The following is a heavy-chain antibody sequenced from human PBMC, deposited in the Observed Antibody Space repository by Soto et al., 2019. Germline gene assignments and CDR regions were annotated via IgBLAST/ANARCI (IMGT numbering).Heavy chain of an antibody. V-gene: IGHV3-23*01. J-gene: IGHJ5*02. CDR1: EFTFSTYA. Sequence: EVQLLESGGGLVQPGGSLRVSCAASEFTFSTYAMTWVRQAPGRGLEWVSRISGSGGSTYYADSVRGRFTISRDNSKNTLYLQMNSLRAEDTAVYYCAKGGHYDFLSGSQYNWFDPWGQGTLVTVSS. D-gene: IGHD3-3*01. CDR3: AKGGHYDFLSGSQYNWFDP. CDR2: ISGSGGST.